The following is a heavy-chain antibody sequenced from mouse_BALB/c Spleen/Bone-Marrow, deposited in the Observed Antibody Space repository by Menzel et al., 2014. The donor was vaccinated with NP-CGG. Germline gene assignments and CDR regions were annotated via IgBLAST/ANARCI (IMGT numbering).Heavy chain of an antibody. D-gene: IGHD2-1*01. CDR1: GYAFTNYL. J-gene: IGHJ2*01. Sequence: VMLVESGAELVRPGTSVKVSCKASGYAFTNYLIDWVKQRPGQGLEWIGVINPGSGGTNYNEKFKGKATLTADKSSSTAYMQLSSLTSDDSVVYFCARIYYGNYYWGQGTILTVSS. V-gene: IGHV1-54*03. CDR3: ARIYYGNYY. CDR2: INPGSGGT.